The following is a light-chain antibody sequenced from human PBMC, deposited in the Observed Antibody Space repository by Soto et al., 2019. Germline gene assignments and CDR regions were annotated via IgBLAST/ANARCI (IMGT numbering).Light chain of an antibody. CDR3: QQYNNWPLT. J-gene: IGKJ4*01. CDR2: GAS. Sequence: EIVLTQSPATLSLSPGERATLSCRASQSVSSNLAWYQQKLGQAPRLLIYGASTRATGIPARFSGSGSETEFTLTISSLQSEDFAVYYCQQYNNWPLTFGGGTKVDI. CDR1: QSVSSN. V-gene: IGKV3-15*01.